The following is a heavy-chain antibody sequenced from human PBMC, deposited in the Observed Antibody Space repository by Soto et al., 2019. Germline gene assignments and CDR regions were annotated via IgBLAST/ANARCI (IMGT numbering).Heavy chain of an antibody. Sequence: AAVKVSCKASGYTFTSYDINWVRQATGQGLEWMGWMNPNSGNTGYAQKFQGRVTMTRNTSISTAYMELSSLRSEDTAVYYCARDFGVVIPYYYYGMDVWGQGTTVTVSS. CDR3: ARDFGVVIPYYYYGMDV. V-gene: IGHV1-8*01. CDR2: MNPNSGNT. CDR1: GYTFTSYD. D-gene: IGHD3-3*01. J-gene: IGHJ6*02.